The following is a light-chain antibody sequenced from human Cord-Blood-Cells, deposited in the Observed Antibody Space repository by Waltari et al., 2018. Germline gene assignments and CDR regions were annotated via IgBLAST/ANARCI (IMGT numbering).Light chain of an antibody. CDR3: QQYNNWPPWT. Sequence: IANSHSPATPSVSPGDSATRHCRASQSVSSNLAWYQQKPGQAPRLLIYGATTRATGIPARFSGSGSGTEFTLTISSLQSEDFAVYYCQQYNNWPPWTFGQGTKVEIK. CDR2: GAT. CDR1: QSVSSN. J-gene: IGKJ1*01. V-gene: IGKV3-15*01.